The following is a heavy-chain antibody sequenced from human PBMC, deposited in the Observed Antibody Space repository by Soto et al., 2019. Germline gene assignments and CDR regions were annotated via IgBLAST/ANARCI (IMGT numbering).Heavy chain of an antibody. V-gene: IGHV3-33*01. CDR3: ARGEQQRVVNGMDV. D-gene: IGHD6-13*01. J-gene: IGHJ6*02. Sequence: QVQLVESGGGVVQPGRSLRLSCAASGFTFSSYGMHWVRQAPGKGLEWVAVIWYDGSNKYYADSVEGRFTISRDNSKNTVYRQMNSLRAEDTGVYYCARGEQQRVVNGMDVWGQGTTVTVSS. CDR1: GFTFSSYG. CDR2: IWYDGSNK.